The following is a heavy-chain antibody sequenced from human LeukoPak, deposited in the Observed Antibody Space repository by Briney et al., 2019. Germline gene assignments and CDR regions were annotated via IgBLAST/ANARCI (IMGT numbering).Heavy chain of an antibody. D-gene: IGHD6-13*01. CDR1: GFTVSSNY. J-gene: IGHJ4*02. V-gene: IGHV3-53*01. Sequence: GGSLRLSCAASGFTVSSNYMSWVRQAPGKGLEWVSVIYSGGSTYYADSVKGRFTISRDNSKNTLYLQMNSLRAEDTAVYYCARLIAAAGIGSLDYFDYWGQGTLVTVSS. CDR3: ARLIAAAGIGSLDYFDY. CDR2: IYSGGST.